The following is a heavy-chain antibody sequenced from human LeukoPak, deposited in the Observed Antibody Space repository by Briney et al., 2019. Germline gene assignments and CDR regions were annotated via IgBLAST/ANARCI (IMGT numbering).Heavy chain of an antibody. CDR1: GGSISSYY. V-gene: IGHV4-39*07. CDR2: IYYSGST. J-gene: IGHJ4*02. Sequence: PSETLSLTCTVSGGSISSYYWGWIRQPPGKGLEWIGSIYYSGSTYYNPSLKSRVTISVDTSKNQFSLKLSSVTAADTAVYYCARVPSRPVWGQGTLVTVSS. CDR3: ARVPSRPV.